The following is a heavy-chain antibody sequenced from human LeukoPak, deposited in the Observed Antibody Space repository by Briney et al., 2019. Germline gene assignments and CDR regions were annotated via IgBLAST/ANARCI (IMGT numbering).Heavy chain of an antibody. Sequence: GGSLRLSCAASGFTFSSYSMNWVRQAPGKGLEWVSSISSSSSYIYYADSVKGRFTISRDNAKNSLYLQMNSLRAEDTAVYYCAREGGYSYGAPWYMDVWGKGTTVTVSS. CDR1: GFTFSSYS. D-gene: IGHD5-18*01. CDR2: ISSSSSYI. V-gene: IGHV3-21*01. CDR3: AREGGYSYGAPWYMDV. J-gene: IGHJ6*03.